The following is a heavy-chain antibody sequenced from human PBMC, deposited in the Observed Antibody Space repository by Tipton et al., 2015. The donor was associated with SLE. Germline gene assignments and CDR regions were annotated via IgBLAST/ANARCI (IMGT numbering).Heavy chain of an antibody. V-gene: IGHV3-30-3*02. CDR1: GFSFSYYA. Sequence: SLRLSCAASGFSFSYYAMHWVRQAPGKGLEWVAFISYDGSNKYYADSVKGRFTISRDNSKNTLYLQMNSLRAEDTAVYYCAKTIEMALNDAFDIWGQGTMVTVSS. J-gene: IGHJ3*02. CDR3: AKTIEMALNDAFDI. D-gene: IGHD5-24*01. CDR2: ISYDGSNK.